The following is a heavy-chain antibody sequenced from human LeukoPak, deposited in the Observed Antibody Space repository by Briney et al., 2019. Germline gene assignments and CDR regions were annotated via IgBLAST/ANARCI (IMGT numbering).Heavy chain of an antibody. J-gene: IGHJ4*02. Sequence: DSVKVSCKASGYTFRGNYIHWLRKGHAQGHELMGWIDANNGDTKSAQKFQGRVTMSRDTSISTAYMDLSSLSPDDAAVYYCARDPSSVTLYFFDYWGQGTLVTVSS. D-gene: IGHD4-11*01. CDR2: IDANNGDT. V-gene: IGHV1-2*02. CDR3: ARDPSSVTLYFFDY. CDR1: GYTFRGNY.